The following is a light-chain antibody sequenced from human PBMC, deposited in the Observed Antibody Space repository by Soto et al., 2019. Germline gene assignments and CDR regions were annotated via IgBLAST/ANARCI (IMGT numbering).Light chain of an antibody. Sequence: EIVMTQSPATLSVSPGERATLSCRASQSVSSNLAWYQQKPGQAPRLLIYGASTRATGIPARFSGSGSGTEFTLTISSLQSEDFAVYYCLQHNNWPRAFGPGTKVDIK. CDR2: GAS. CDR3: LQHNNWPRA. J-gene: IGKJ3*01. CDR1: QSVSSN. V-gene: IGKV3-15*01.